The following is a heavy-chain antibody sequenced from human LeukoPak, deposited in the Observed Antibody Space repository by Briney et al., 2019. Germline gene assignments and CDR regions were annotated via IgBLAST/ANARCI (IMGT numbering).Heavy chain of an antibody. CDR3: ANGPRHCSSTSCYGGY. J-gene: IGHJ4*02. Sequence: GGSLRLSCAASGFTFSSYGMHWVRQAPGKVLEGVAFIRYDGSNKYYADSVKGRFTISRDNSKNTLYLQMNSLRAEDTAVYYCANGPRHCSSTSCYGGYWGQGTLVTVSS. D-gene: IGHD2-2*01. CDR2: IRYDGSNK. CDR1: GFTFSSYG. V-gene: IGHV3-30*02.